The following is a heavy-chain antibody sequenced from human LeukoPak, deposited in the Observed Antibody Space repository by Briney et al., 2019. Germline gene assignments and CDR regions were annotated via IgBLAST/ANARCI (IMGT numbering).Heavy chain of an antibody. J-gene: IGHJ4*02. CDR2: IKSKTDGGTT. Sequence: PGGSLRLSCAASGFTFSNAWMSWVRQAPGKGLEWVGRIKSKTDGGTTDYAAPVKGRFTISRDDSKNTLYLQVNSLKTEDTAVYYCTAPPSYDFWSGSLPYFDYWGQGTLVTVSS. D-gene: IGHD3-3*01. CDR1: GFTFSNAW. CDR3: TAPPSYDFWSGSLPYFDY. V-gene: IGHV3-15*01.